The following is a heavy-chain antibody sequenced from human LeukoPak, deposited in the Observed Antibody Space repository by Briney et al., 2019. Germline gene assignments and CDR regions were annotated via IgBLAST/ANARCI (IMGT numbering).Heavy chain of an antibody. CDR2: ISGSGGNT. Sequence: QPGGSLRLSCAASGFTFSSFSMSSVRQAPGKGLEWLSAISGSGGNTYYADSARGRFTISRDSSKNTLYLQMNSLRAEDTAVYYCAKGLQAGKGRYYFDCWGQGTLVTVSS. CDR1: GFTFSSFS. D-gene: IGHD1-1*01. CDR3: AKGLQAGKGRYYFDC. J-gene: IGHJ4*02. V-gene: IGHV3-23*01.